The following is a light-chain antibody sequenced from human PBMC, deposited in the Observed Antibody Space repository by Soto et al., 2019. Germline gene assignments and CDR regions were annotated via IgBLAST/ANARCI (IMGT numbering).Light chain of an antibody. CDR2: GAS. CDR1: QSVSSN. V-gene: IGKV3-20*01. J-gene: IGKJ1*01. CDR3: QQYGSSLWT. Sequence: ESLLTQSPATLSLSPGERATLSCRASQSVSSNLAWYQQKPGQAPRLLIYGASSRATGIPDRFSGSGSGTDFTLTISRLEPEDFAVYYCQQYGSSLWTFGQGTKVDIK.